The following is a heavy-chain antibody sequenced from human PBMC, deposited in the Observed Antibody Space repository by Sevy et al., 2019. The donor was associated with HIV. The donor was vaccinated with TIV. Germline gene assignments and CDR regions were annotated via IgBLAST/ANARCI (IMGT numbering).Heavy chain of an antibody. CDR1: GFTFSSYA. V-gene: IGHV3-23*01. CDR3: AKADPSCSSTSCYYGAFDY. J-gene: IGHJ4*02. CDR2: ISGNGGST. Sequence: GGSLRLSCAASGFTFSSYAMSWVRQAPGKGLEWVSAISGNGGSTYYADSVKGRFTISRDNSKNTLYLQMNSLRAEDTAVYYCAKADPSCSSTSCYYGAFDYWGQGTLVTVSS. D-gene: IGHD2-2*01.